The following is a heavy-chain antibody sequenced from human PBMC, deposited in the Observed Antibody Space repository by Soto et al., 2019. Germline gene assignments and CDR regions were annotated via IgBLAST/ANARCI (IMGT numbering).Heavy chain of an antibody. D-gene: IGHD2-21*02. CDR2: ISYDGSNK. J-gene: IGHJ4*02. V-gene: IGHV3-30*03. Sequence: GGSLRLSCAASGFTFSSYGMHWVRQAPGKGLEWVAVISYDGSNKYYADSVKGRFTISRDNSKNTLYPQMNSLRAEDTAVYYCARPYCGGDCYSIIYYYFYCWGQGTLVTVSS. CDR1: GFTFSSYG. CDR3: ARPYCGGDCYSIIYYYFYC.